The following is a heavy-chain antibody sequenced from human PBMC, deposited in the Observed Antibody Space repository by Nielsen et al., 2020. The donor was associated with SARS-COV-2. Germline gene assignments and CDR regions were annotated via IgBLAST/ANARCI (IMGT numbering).Heavy chain of an antibody. CDR3: AKISGSQRHYFDF. CDR1: GFTFNRYA. J-gene: IGHJ4*02. V-gene: IGHV3-23*01. Sequence: GGSLRLSCAASGFTFNRYAMSWVRQAPGKGLEWVSSIGTTGDKTFYADSVKGRFTISRDNSKNTLYLQLNSLRAEDTAVFYCAKISGSQRHYFDFWGQGALVTVSS. CDR2: IGTTGDKT. D-gene: IGHD1-26*01.